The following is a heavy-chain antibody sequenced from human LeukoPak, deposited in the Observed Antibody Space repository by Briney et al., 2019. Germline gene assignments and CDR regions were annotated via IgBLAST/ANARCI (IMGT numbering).Heavy chain of an antibody. V-gene: IGHV3-23*01. CDR2: ISGSGGST. J-gene: IGHJ5*02. D-gene: IGHD2-21*01. Sequence: GGSLRLFCAASGFTFSIYAMNWVRQAPGKGLEWVSAISGSGGSTYYADSVKGRFTISRDNSKNTLYLQMNSLRAEDTAVYYCAKDLRSISYSPKDWFDPWGQGTLVTVSS. CDR1: GFTFSIYA. CDR3: AKDLRSISYSPKDWFDP.